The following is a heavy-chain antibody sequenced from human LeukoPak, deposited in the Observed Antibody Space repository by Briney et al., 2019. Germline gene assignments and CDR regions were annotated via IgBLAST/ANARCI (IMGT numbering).Heavy chain of an antibody. V-gene: IGHV3-48*03. CDR2: ISSSGSTI. CDR1: GFTFSSYE. CDR3: ADPRYADY. D-gene: IGHD1-1*01. J-gene: IGHJ4*02. Sequence: PGGSLSLSCAASGFTFSSYEMNWVRQAPGKGLEWVSYISSSGSTIYYADSVKGRFTISRDNAKNSLYLQMNSLRAEDTAVYYYADPRYADYWGQGTLVTVSS.